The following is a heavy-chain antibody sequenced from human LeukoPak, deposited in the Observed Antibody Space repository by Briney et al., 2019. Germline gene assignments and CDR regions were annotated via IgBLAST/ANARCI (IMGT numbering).Heavy chain of an antibody. J-gene: IGHJ6*03. V-gene: IGHV1-8*03. CDR2: MNPNSGNT. D-gene: IGHD3-22*01. CDR3: ARGGSSGYYLYYYYYMDV. Sequence: GASVKVSCKASGYTFTSYDINWVRQATGQGLEWMGWMNPNSGNTGYAQKFQGRVTITRNTSISTAYMELSSLRSEDTAVYYCARGGSSGYYLYYYYYMDVWGKGTTVTVSS. CDR1: GYTFTSYD.